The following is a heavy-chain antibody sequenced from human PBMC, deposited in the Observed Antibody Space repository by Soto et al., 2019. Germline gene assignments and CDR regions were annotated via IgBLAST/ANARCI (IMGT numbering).Heavy chain of an antibody. CDR1: GGTFSTYS. Sequence: QVQLVQSGAEVKKPGSSVKVSCKASGGTFSTYSISWVRQAPGQGLEWMGGSPPIFGTSKYAQNFQGRVTITAEEYTSTAYMELSSLRSDDTAVYYCARGVRYTKSSYYAGMDVWGQATAVTVS. CDR3: ARGVRYTKSSYYAGMDV. D-gene: IGHD1-20*01. CDR2: SPPIFGTS. V-gene: IGHV1-69*01. J-gene: IGHJ6*02.